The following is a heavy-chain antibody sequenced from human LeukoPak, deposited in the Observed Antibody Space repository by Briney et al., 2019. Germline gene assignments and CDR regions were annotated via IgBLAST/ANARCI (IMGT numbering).Heavy chain of an antibody. D-gene: IGHD1-26*01. CDR3: ARGGSYLSAFDI. V-gene: IGHV3-53*01. J-gene: IGHJ3*02. CDR1: GVSISSSNW. CDR2: IYSGGST. Sequence: PSETLSLTCAVSGVSISSSNWWHWVRQAPGKGLEWVSIIYSGGSTFYADSVKGRFTISRDNSKNTLYLQTNSLRAEDTAVYYCARGGSYLSAFDIWGQGTMVTVSS.